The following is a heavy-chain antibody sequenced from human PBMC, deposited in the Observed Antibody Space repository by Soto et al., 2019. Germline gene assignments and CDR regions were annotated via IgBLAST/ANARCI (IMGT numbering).Heavy chain of an antibody. CDR3: ARDESRVAAAGRRWFDP. Sequence: ASVKVSCKASGYRFTNHGISWVRQAPGQGLEWMGWINPNSGGTNYAQKFQGRVTMTRDTSISTAYMELSRLRSDDTAVYCCARDESRVAAAGRRWFDPWGQGTLVTVPQ. CDR1: GYRFTNHG. CDR2: INPNSGGT. D-gene: IGHD6-13*01. V-gene: IGHV1-2*02. J-gene: IGHJ5*02.